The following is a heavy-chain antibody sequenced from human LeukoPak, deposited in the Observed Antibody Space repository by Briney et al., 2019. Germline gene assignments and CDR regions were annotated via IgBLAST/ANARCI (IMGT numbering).Heavy chain of an antibody. CDR1: GFTVSSYA. Sequence: GRSLRLSCAASGFTVSSYAMHWVRQAPGKGLEWVAVISYDGSNKYYTDSVKGRFTISRDNSKNTLYLQMNSLRAEDTAVYYCARLMVRGVIRDYWGQGTLVTVSS. J-gene: IGHJ4*02. CDR2: ISYDGSNK. D-gene: IGHD3-10*01. CDR3: ARLMVRGVIRDY. V-gene: IGHV3-30-3*01.